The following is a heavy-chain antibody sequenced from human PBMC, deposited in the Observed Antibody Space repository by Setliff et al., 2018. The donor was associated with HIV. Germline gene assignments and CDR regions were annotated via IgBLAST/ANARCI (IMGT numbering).Heavy chain of an antibody. V-gene: IGHV4-38-2*01. CDR1: GYSISSGSY. CDR2: IYHSGST. CDR3: ARIFGDQGYYYGMDV. D-gene: IGHD3-3*01. Sequence: SETLSLTCAVSGYSISSGSYWAWIRQPPGKGLEWIGSIYHSGSTNYNPSLKSRVTISVDTSKNQFSLKLSSVIAADTAVYYCARIFGDQGYYYGMDVWGQGTTVTVSS. J-gene: IGHJ6*02.